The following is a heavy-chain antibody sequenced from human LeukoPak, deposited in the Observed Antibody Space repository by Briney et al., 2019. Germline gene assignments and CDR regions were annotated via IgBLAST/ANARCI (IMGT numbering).Heavy chain of an antibody. CDR1: GGSISSGGYY. CDR3: ARVSQWLVGAFDY. J-gene: IGHJ4*02. D-gene: IGHD6-19*01. CDR2: IYHSGST. Sequence: SETLSLTCTVSGGSISSGGYYWSWIRQPPGKGLEWIGYIYHSGSTYYNPSLKSRVTISVDTSKNQFSLKLSSVTAADTAVYYCARVSQWLVGAFDYWGQGTLVTVSS. V-gene: IGHV4-30-2*01.